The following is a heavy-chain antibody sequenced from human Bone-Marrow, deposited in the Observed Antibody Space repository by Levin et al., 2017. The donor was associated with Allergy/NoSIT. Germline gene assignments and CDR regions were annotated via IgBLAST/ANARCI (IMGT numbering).Heavy chain of an antibody. CDR1: ANIFSSYA. D-gene: IGHD6-19*01. CDR2: INTITGNP. J-gene: IGHJ5*01. Sequence: ASVKVSCKASANIFSSYAINWVRQAPGQGLEWMGWINTITGNPTYAQGFTGRFVFSLDTSVSTAYLQISSLKADDTAVYYCAKDSTGWDTWFDSWGQGTLVTVSS. V-gene: IGHV7-4-1*02. CDR3: AKDSTGWDTWFDS.